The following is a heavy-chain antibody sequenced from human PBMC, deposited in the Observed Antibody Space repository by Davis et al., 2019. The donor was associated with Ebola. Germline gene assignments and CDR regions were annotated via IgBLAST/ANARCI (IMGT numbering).Heavy chain of an antibody. CDR3: ARSQVTNTYYYGSGSTPFDY. CDR1: GFTVSSNY. D-gene: IGHD3-10*01. Sequence: GESLKISCAASGFTVSSNYMSWVRQAPGKGLEWVSVIYSGGSTYYADSVKGRFTISRDNSKNTLYLQMNSLRAEDTAVYYCARSQVTNTYYYGSGSTPFDYWGQGTLVTVSS. CDR2: IYSGGST. J-gene: IGHJ4*02. V-gene: IGHV3-66*02.